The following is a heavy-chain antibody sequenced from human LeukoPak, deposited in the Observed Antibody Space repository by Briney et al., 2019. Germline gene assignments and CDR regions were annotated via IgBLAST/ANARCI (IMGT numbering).Heavy chain of an antibody. CDR3: ARDFYASGFYFWFDP. V-gene: IGHV4-4*07. Sequence: SETLSLNCTVSGGYTGSHYWSWIRQPAGQGLEWIGRISPSGTIHYNPSLGSRVTMSVDTSKNYFSLRLSSVIAADTAVYYCARDFYASGFYFWFDPWGQGILVTVSS. CDR1: GGYTGSHY. CDR2: ISPSGTI. D-gene: IGHD2/OR15-2a*01. J-gene: IGHJ5*02.